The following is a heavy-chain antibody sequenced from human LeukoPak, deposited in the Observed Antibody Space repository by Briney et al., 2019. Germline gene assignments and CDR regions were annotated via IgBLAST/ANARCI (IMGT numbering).Heavy chain of an antibody. V-gene: IGHV4-31*03. J-gene: IGHJ3*02. CDR3: ASMVTTSGSGAFDI. Sequence: SQTLSLTCTVSGGSISSGGYYWSWIRQHPGKGLEWIGYIYYSGSTYYNPSLKSRVTISVDTSKNQFSLKLSSVTAADTAVYYCASMVTTSGSGAFDISGQGTMVTVSS. D-gene: IGHD4-17*01. CDR2: IYYSGST. CDR1: GGSISSGGYY.